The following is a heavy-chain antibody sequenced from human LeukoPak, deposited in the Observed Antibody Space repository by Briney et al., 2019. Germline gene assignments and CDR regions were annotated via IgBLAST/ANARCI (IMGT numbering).Heavy chain of an antibody. CDR3: ATDRSSGWYLGY. D-gene: IGHD6-19*01. CDR2: FDPEDGET. CDR1: GYTLTELS. J-gene: IGHJ4*02. Sequence: VASVKVSCKVSGYTLTELSMHWVRQAPGKGLEWMGGFDPEDGETIYAQKFQGRVTMTEDTSTDTAHMELSSLRSEDTAVYYCATDRSSGWYLGYWGQGTLVTVSS. V-gene: IGHV1-24*01.